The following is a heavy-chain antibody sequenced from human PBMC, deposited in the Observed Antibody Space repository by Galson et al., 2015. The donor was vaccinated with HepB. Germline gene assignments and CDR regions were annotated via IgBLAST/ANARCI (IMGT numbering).Heavy chain of an antibody. CDR3: ARGPFGQGRTRMVTRIDY. CDR1: GGSISSSF. D-gene: IGHD5-18*01. J-gene: IGHJ4*02. CDR2: ISNSGRT. Sequence: SETLSLTCTVSGGSISSSFWSWIRQPPGKGLEWIGYISNSGRTNYNPSLKSRVRISVDTSMNQFSLNLSSVTAADTAVYYCARGPFGQGRTRMVTRIDYWGQGTMVTVSS. V-gene: IGHV4-59*12.